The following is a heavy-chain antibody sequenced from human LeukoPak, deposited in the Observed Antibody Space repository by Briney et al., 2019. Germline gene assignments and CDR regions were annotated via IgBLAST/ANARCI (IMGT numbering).Heavy chain of an antibody. V-gene: IGHV4-39*01. D-gene: IGHD2-2*01. Sequence: SETLSLTCTVSGGSISSSSCYWGWIRQPPGKRLEWIGSIYYSGSTYYNPSLKSRVTISVDTSKNQFSLKLSSVTAADTAVYYCARQVRDVVVPAATLNYWGQGTLVTVSS. CDR1: GGSISSSSCY. CDR2: IYYSGST. J-gene: IGHJ4*02. CDR3: ARQVRDVVVPAATLNY.